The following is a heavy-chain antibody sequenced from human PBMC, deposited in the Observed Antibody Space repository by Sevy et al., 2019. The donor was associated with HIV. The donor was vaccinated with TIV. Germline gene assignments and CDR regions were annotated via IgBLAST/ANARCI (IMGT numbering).Heavy chain of an antibody. D-gene: IGHD4-17*01. Sequence: GGSLRLSCAASGFTFSSYWMSWVRQAPGKGLEWVANIRQDGSEKYYVDSVKGRITISRDNAKNSLYLQMNSLRAEDTAVYYCARAGRETTLYYYYYYYRDVWGKGTTVTVSS. V-gene: IGHV3-7*03. J-gene: IGHJ6*03. CDR3: ARAGRETTLYYYYYYYRDV. CDR2: IRQDGSEK. CDR1: GFTFSSYW.